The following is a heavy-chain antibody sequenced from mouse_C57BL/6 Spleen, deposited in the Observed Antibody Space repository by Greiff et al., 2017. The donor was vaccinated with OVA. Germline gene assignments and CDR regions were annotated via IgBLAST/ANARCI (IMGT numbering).Heavy chain of an antibody. D-gene: IGHD1-1*01. CDR2: IDPSDSCT. CDR3: ARFYDGSSYAMDY. Sequence: QVQLKQPGAELVQPGASVKLSCKASGYTFTSYCMHWVKQRPGQGLEWIGEIDPSDSCTNYNHKFKGKSTLTVDKSSSTANMQLSSLTSEDSAVDYCARFYDGSSYAMDYWGQGTTVTVSS. CDR1: GYTFTSYC. J-gene: IGHJ4*01. V-gene: IGHV1-69*01.